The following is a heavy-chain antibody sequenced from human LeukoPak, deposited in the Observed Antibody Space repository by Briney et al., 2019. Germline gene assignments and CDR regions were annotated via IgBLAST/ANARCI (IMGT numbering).Heavy chain of an antibody. D-gene: IGHD1-1*01. V-gene: IGHV4-30-4*01. CDR1: GYSISSGYY. J-gene: IGHJ4*02. CDR3: ARDSWKRYFDY. Sequence: SETLSLTCTVSGYSISSGYYWSWIRQPPGKGLEWIGYINYSGNTYYNSSLRSRLTMSVDTSKNQFSLKLSSVTAADTAVYYCARDSWKRYFDYWGQGTLVTVSS. CDR2: INYSGNT.